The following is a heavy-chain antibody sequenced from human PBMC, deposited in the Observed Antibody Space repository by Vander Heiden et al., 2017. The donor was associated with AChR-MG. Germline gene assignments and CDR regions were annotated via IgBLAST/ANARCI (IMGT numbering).Heavy chain of an antibody. J-gene: IGHJ4*02. V-gene: IGHV3-33*01. CDR3: ARDMEMSSSSPDY. CDR1: GFTFSSYA. D-gene: IGHD6-6*01. CDR2: IWYDGTNK. Sequence: QVQLVESGGGVAQPGRSLRLSCAASGFTFSSYAMHWVRQAPGRGLEWVAVIWYDGTNKYYGDSVKGRFTVSRDNSKNTLYLQINSLRAEDTAVYYCARDMEMSSSSPDYWGQGTLVTVSS.